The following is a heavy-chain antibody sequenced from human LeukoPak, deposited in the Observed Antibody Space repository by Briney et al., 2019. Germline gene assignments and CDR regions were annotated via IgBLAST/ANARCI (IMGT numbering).Heavy chain of an antibody. D-gene: IGHD1-26*01. J-gene: IGHJ3*02. CDR2: ISSSSSYI. CDR1: GFTLSSYS. Sequence: GGSLRLSCAASGFTLSSYSMNWVRQAPGKGLEWVSFISSSSSYIYYADSVKGRFTISRDNAKNSLYLQMNSLRAEDTAVYYCARGTYIVGLPDAFDIWGQGTMVTVSS. CDR3: ARGTYIVGLPDAFDI. V-gene: IGHV3-21*01.